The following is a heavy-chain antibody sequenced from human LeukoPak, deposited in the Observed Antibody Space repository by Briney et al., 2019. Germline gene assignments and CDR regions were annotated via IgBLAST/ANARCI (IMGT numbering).Heavy chain of an antibody. D-gene: IGHD2-2*01. CDR1: GGSFSGYY. CDR3: ARALGYCSSTSCDEYFQH. J-gene: IGHJ1*01. CDR2: INHSGST. Sequence: SETLSLTCAVYGGSFSGYYWSWIRQPPGKGLEWIGEINHSGSTNYNPSLKSRVTISVDTSKNQFSLKLSSVTAADTAVYHCARALGYCSSTSCDEYFQHWGQGTLVTVSS. V-gene: IGHV4-34*01.